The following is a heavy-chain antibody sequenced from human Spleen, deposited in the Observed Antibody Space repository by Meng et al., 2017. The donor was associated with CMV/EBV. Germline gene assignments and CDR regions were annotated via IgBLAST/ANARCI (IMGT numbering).Heavy chain of an antibody. CDR1: GGSVSSGSYY. V-gene: IGHV4-61*01. J-gene: IGHJ5*02. CDR3: ARVMTTSGGGFDP. CDR2: IYYSGST. D-gene: IGHD5-24*01. Sequence: VSGGSVSSGSYYWSWIRQPPGKGLEWIGYIYYSGSTNYNPSLKSRVTISVDTSKNQFSLKLSSVTAADTAMYYCARVMTTSGGGFDPWGQGTLVTVSS.